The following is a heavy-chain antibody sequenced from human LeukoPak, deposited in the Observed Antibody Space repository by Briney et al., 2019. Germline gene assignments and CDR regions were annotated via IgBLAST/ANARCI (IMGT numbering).Heavy chain of an antibody. D-gene: IGHD6-13*01. Sequence: SQTLSLTCAISGDSVSSNSAAWNWIRQSPSRGLEWLGRTYYRSKWYNDYAVSMKSRITINPDASKNQFSLQLKSVTPEDTAVYYCAREVAAAVLHYFDYWGQGTLVTVSS. V-gene: IGHV6-1*01. J-gene: IGHJ4*02. CDR3: AREVAAAVLHYFDY. CDR1: GDSVSSNSAA. CDR2: TYYRSKWYN.